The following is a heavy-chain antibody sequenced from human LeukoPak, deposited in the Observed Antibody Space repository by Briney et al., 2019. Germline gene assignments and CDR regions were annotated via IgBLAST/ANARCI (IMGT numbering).Heavy chain of an antibody. CDR1: GGSFSGYY. CDR3: ARERGDVAAAGRGAFDI. Sequence: SETLSLTCAVYGGSFSGYYWSWIHQPPGKGLEWIGEINHSGSTNYNPSLKSRVTISVDTSKNQFSLKLSSVTAADTAVYYCARERGDVAAAGRGAFDIWGQGTMVTVSS. CDR2: INHSGST. J-gene: IGHJ3*02. D-gene: IGHD6-13*01. V-gene: IGHV4-34*01.